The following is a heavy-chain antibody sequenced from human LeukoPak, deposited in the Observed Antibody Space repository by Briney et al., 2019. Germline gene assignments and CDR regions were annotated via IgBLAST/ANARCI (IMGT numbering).Heavy chain of an antibody. CDR1: GFTFSSYS. Sequence: GGSLRLSCAASGFTFSSYSINWVRQAPGKGLEWVSSISSSSSYIYYADSVKGRFTISRDNAKNSLYLQMNSLRAEDTAVYYCARDGLEYSSSSDVYYYGMDVWGQGTTVTVSS. CDR2: ISSSSSYI. J-gene: IGHJ6*02. D-gene: IGHD6-6*01. V-gene: IGHV3-21*01. CDR3: ARDGLEYSSSSDVYYYGMDV.